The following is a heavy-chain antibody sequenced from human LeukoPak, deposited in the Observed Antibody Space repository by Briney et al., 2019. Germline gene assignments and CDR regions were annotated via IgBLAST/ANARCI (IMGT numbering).Heavy chain of an antibody. CDR1: GGSFSGYY. D-gene: IGHD3-10*01. CDR3: AREKGLLWFGELYIYYYGMDV. Sequence: SETLSLTCAVYGGSFSGYYWSWIRQPPGKGLEWIGEINHSGSTNYNPSLKSRVTISVDTSENQFSLKLSSVTAADTAVYYCAREKGLLWFGELYIYYYGMDVWGQGTTVTVSS. CDR2: INHSGST. J-gene: IGHJ6*02. V-gene: IGHV4-34*01.